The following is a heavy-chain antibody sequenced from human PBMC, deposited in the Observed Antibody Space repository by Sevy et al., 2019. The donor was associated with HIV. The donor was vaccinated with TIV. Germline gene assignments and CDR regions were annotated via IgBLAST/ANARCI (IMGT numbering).Heavy chain of an antibody. D-gene: IGHD2-2*01. CDR1: GFTFSSYA. CDR3: AKAPFSYCSSTSCYVDYYYGMDV. CDR2: ISGSGGST. J-gene: IGHJ6*02. V-gene: IGHV3-23*01. Sequence: GGSLRLSCAASGFTFSSYAMSWVRQAPGKGLEWVSAISGSGGSTYYADSVKGRFTISRDNSKNTLYLQMNSLRAEDTAVYYCAKAPFSYCSSTSCYVDYYYGMDVWGQGTTVTVSS.